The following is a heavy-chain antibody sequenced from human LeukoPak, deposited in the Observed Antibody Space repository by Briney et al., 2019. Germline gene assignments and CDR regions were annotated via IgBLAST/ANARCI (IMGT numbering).Heavy chain of an antibody. CDR2: INSDGSST. J-gene: IGHJ4*02. D-gene: IGHD6-19*01. CDR3: ARDSSGWSSGGFHFDY. Sequence: GGSLRLSCAASGFTFSNYWMHWVRQAPGKGLVWVSRINSDGSSTSYADSVKGRFTISRDNAKNTLYLQMNSLRAEDTAVYYCARDSSGWSSGGFHFDYWGQGTLVTVSS. CDR1: GFTFSNYW. V-gene: IGHV3-74*01.